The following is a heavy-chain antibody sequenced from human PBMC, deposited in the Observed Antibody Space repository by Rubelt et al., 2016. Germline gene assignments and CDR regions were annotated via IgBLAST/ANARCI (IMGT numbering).Heavy chain of an antibody. CDR2: ISAYNGNT. J-gene: IGHJ4*02. CDR1: GYTFTSYG. Sequence: QVQLVQSGAEVKKPGASVKVSCKASGYTFTSYGISWVRQAPGQGLEWMGWISAYNGNTNYAQKLQGRVPMTTDTSTSTAYMELRSLRSDDAAVYYCARDVGGNSVLYYFDYWGQGTLVTVSS. V-gene: IGHV1-18*01. CDR3: ARDVGGNSVLYYFDY. D-gene: IGHD4-23*01.